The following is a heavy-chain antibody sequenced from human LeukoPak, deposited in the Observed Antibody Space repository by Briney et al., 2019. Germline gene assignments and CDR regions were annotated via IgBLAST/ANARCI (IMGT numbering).Heavy chain of an antibody. Sequence: GGSLRLSCATSDFPVSDNNMSWVRQAPGRGLEWVSVISNDGVTDYADSVKGRFTISRDDSNDTVFLQMSSLRPEDTAVYYCGGSGSYYTPSYYWGQGTLVTVSS. J-gene: IGHJ4*02. CDR3: GGSGSYYTPSYY. CDR1: DFPVSDNN. CDR2: ISNDGVT. V-gene: IGHV3-53*01. D-gene: IGHD3-10*01.